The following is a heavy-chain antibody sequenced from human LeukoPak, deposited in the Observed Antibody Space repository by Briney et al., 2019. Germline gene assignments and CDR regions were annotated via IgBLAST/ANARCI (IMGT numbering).Heavy chain of an antibody. V-gene: IGHV3-48*03. J-gene: IGHJ4*02. CDR3: GRVSPFDF. CDR2: IGRSGISI. CDR1: GFRFSDYE. Sequence: PGGSLRLSCVASGFRFSDYEMNWVRQAPGKGLEWVPYIGRSGISIYYADSVEGRFTISRDNAKNSLYLQMNSLRVEDTAFYYCGRVSPFDFWGQGILVTVSS.